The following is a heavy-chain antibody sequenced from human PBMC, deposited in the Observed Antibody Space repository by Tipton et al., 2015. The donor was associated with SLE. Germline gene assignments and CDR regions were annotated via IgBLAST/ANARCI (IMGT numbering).Heavy chain of an antibody. Sequence: TLSLTCTVSGVSISSGSYYWSWIRQPAGKGLEWIGYIYASGSTNYKPSLKNRVTISVDTSKNQFSLKLSSVTAADTAVYYCARGSGYSDYWGQGTLVTVSS. J-gene: IGHJ4*02. CDR2: IYASGST. CDR3: ARGSGYSDY. CDR1: GVSISSGSYY. D-gene: IGHD3-22*01. V-gene: IGHV4-61*10.